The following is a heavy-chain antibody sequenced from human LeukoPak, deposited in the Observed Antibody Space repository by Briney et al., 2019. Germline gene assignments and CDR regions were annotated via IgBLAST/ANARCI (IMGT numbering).Heavy chain of an antibody. CDR3: ARGGYGDYGKNWFDP. D-gene: IGHD4-17*01. Sequence: TLSLTCTVSGVSLYGGSYYWGWIRQPAGKGLEWIGRIYTSGSTNYNPSLKSRVTISVDTSKNQFSLKLSSVTAADTAVYYCARGGYGDYGKNWFDPWGQGTLVTVSS. CDR1: GVSLYGGSYY. J-gene: IGHJ5*02. V-gene: IGHV4-61*02. CDR2: IYTSGST.